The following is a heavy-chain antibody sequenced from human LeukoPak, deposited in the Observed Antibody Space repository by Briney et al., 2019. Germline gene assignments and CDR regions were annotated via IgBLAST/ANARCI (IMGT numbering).Heavy chain of an antibody. V-gene: IGHV4-39*01. J-gene: IGHJ4*02. CDR1: GGSISSSSYY. Sequence: SETLSLTCTVSGGSISSSSYYWGWIRQPPGKGLEWIGSIYYSGSTYYNPSLKSRVTISVDTSKNQFSLKLSSVTAADTAVYYCARLSPSSYYYGSGSYYPADWGQGTLVTVSS. CDR2: IYYSGST. D-gene: IGHD3-10*01. CDR3: ARLSPSSYYYGSGSYYPAD.